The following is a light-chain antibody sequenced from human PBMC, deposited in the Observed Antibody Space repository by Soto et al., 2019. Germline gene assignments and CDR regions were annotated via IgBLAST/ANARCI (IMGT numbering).Light chain of an antibody. J-gene: IGLJ3*02. CDR1: SSNIGAGYD. CDR2: GNS. CDR3: QSYDSSLSGWV. Sequence: QSVLTQPPSVSGAPGHRVTNSCTGSSSNIGAGYDVHWYQQLPGTAPKLLIYGNSNRPSGVPDRFSGSKSGTSASLAITGLQAEDEADYYCQSYDSSLSGWVFGGETKLTVL. V-gene: IGLV1-40*01.